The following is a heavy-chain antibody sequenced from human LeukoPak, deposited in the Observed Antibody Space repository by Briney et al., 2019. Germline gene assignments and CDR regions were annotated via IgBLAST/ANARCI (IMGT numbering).Heavy chain of an antibody. CDR2: IKQDGSEK. V-gene: IGHV3-7*01. J-gene: IGHJ5*02. Sequence: PGGSLRLSCAASGFTFSSYWMSWVRQDPGKGLEWVANIKQDGSEKYYVDSVKGRFTISRDNAKNSLYLQMNSLRAEDTAVYYCARERWDYYDSSGYLNWFDPWGQGTLVTVSS. CDR3: ARERWDYYDSSGYLNWFDP. D-gene: IGHD3-22*01. CDR1: GFTFSSYW.